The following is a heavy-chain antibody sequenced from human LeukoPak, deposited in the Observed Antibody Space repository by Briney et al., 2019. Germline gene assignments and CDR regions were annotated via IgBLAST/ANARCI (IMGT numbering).Heavy chain of an antibody. J-gene: IGHJ4*02. CDR2: ISGSGDST. Sequence: GGSLRLSCAASGFTFSNYAMRWVRQAPGKGLEWVSGISGSGDSTYYADSVKGRFTISRDNSKNTLYLQMNSLRAEDTAVYYCAKDSAKKYDDYWGQGTLVTVSS. CDR3: AKDSAKKYDDY. CDR1: GFTFSNYA. V-gene: IGHV3-23*01. D-gene: IGHD2/OR15-2a*01.